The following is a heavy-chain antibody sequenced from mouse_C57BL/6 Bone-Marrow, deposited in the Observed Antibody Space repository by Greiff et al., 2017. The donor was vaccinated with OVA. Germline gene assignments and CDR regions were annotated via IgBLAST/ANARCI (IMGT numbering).Heavy chain of an antibody. V-gene: IGHV5-4*01. J-gene: IGHJ3*01. D-gene: IGHD1-1*01. CDR3: AREGLLRGAWFAY. CDR1: GFTFSSYA. CDR2: ISDGGSYT. Sequence: EVKLVESGGGLVKPGGSLKLSCAASGFTFSSYAMSWVRQTPEKRLEWVATISDGGSYTYYPDNVKGRFTISRDNAKNNLYLQMSHLKSEDTAVYYCAREGLLRGAWFAYWGQGTLVTVSA.